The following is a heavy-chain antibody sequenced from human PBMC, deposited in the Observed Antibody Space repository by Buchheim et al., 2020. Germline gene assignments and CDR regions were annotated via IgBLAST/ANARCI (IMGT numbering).Heavy chain of an antibody. CDR3: AREGCSGGSCYFNWFDP. D-gene: IGHD2-15*01. Sequence: QVQLQESGPGLVKPSETLSLTCTVSGGSISSYYWSWIRQPPGKGLEWIGYIYYSGSTNYNPSLKSRVTISVDTSKNPFSLKLSSVTAADTAVYYCAREGCSGGSCYFNWFDPWGQGTL. J-gene: IGHJ5*02. CDR2: IYYSGST. V-gene: IGHV4-59*01. CDR1: GGSISSYY.